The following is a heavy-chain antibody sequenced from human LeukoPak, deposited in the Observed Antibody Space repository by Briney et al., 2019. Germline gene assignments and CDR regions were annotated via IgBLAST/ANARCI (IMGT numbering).Heavy chain of an antibody. CDR1: GFTFSSYA. CDR3: AKGYRSSWLINWFDP. V-gene: IGHV3-23*01. CDR2: ISGSGGST. D-gene: IGHD6-13*01. J-gene: IGHJ5*02. Sequence: GGSLRLPCAASGFTFSSYAMSWVRQAPGKGLEWVSAISGSGGSTYYAHSVKGRFTISRDNSKNTLYLQMNSLRGEDTAVYYCAKGYRSSWLINWFDPWGQGTLVTVSS.